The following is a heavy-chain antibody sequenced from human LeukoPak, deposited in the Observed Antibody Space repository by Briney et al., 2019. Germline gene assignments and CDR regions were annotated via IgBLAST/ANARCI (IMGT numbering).Heavy chain of an antibody. CDR3: ATVYDSSGYFVYWFDP. CDR2: IIPIFGTA. CDR1: GYRFITFG. D-gene: IGHD3-22*01. V-gene: IGHV1-69*13. Sequence: GASVKVSCKTSGYRFITFGINWVRQAPGQGLEWMGGIIPIFGTANYAQKFQGRVTITADESTSTAYMELSSLRSEDTAVYYCATVYDSSGYFVYWFDPWGQGTLVTVSS. J-gene: IGHJ5*02.